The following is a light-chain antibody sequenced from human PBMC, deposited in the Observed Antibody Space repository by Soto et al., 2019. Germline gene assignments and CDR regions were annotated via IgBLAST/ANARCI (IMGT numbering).Light chain of an antibody. CDR2: DVT. V-gene: IGLV2-14*01. J-gene: IGLJ2*01. CDR1: SSDVGGYKF. Sequence: QSALTQPASVSGSPGQSITISCTGTSSDVGGYKFVSWYQQYPGKAPKLMIFDVTNRPSGVSNRFSGSKSGNTASLTISGLQPEDEDDYYCSSDTSSTTLRFGGGTKVTVL. CDR3: SSDTSSTTLR.